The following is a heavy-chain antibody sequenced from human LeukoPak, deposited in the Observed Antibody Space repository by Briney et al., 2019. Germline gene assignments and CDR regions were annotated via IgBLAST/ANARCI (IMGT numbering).Heavy chain of an antibody. J-gene: IGHJ6*03. CDR2: IYHSGST. CDR3: ARVATMVRGVMDYYMDV. D-gene: IGHD3-10*01. V-gene: IGHV4-4*02. CDR1: GGAISSSNW. Sequence: PSGTLSLTCAVYGGAISSSNWWSWVRQPPGKGLEWIGEIYHSGSTNYNPSLKSRVTISVDKSKNQFSLKLSSVTAADTAVYYCARVATMVRGVMDYYMDVWGKGTTVTVSS.